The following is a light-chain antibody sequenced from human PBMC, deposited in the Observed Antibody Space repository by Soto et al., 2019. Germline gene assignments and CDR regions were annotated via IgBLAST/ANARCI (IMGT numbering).Light chain of an antibody. CDR2: GNS. Sequence: QSVLTQPPSVSGAPGQRVTISCTGSSSNIGAGYDVHWYQQLPGTAPKLLIYGNSNRPSGVPDRFSGSKSGTSASPAITGVQAGEWGGYFWQVFDQRPGGWVFGGGTKVTVL. CDR1: SSNIGAGYD. CDR3: QVFDQRPGGWV. J-gene: IGLJ3*02. V-gene: IGLV1-40*01.